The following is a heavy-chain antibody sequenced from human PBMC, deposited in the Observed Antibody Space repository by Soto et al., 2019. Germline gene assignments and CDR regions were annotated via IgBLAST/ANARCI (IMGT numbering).Heavy chain of an antibody. CDR2: VSYSGGT. Sequence: QVQLQESGPGLVMPSETLSLICSVPGVSISNHHWSWIRQPPGKGLEWIGYVSYSGGTNYNPSLKTRATISLDTSKNHFSLKLNSVTAADTAVYYCARGDVSSSYFGGRFDSWGQGILVAGSS. J-gene: IGHJ5*01. CDR3: ARGDVSSSYFGGRFDS. CDR1: GVSISNHH. V-gene: IGHV4-59*11. D-gene: IGHD3-22*01.